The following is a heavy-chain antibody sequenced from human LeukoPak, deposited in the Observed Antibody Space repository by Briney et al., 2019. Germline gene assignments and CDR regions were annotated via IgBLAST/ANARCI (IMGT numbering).Heavy chain of an antibody. CDR1: GFTFSGHW. Sequence: WGSLRLSCAASGFTFSGHWMHWVRQAPGKGLEWVALITYDGYYKYYSASVKGRFTISSDTSKNTLYLQMNSLRAEDTAVYYCARDLSPVVRASPMGYWGQGTLVPVSS. CDR3: ARDLSPVVRASPMGY. V-gene: IGHV3-30*03. D-gene: IGHD3-10*01. CDR2: ITYDGYYK. J-gene: IGHJ4*02.